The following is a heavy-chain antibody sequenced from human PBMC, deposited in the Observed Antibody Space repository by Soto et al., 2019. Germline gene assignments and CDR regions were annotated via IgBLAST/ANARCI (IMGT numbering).Heavy chain of an antibody. D-gene: IGHD4-4*01. V-gene: IGHV3-48*02. CDR2: ISTSGTTI. Sequence: EVQLVESGGVLVQPGGSLRLSCAASGFTFSSYNMNWVRQAPGKGLEWVSYISTSGTTIYYTDSVKGRLTISRDNDKNSLCLLKNSLRDEDPAVYYCARYDYRNFGASDVWGQGTTVTVSS. J-gene: IGHJ6*02. CDR1: GFTFSSYN. CDR3: ARYDYRNFGASDV.